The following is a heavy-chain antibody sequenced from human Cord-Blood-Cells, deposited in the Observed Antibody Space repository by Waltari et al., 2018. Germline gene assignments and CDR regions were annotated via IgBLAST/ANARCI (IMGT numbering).Heavy chain of an antibody. J-gene: IGHJ4*02. CDR1: GGSISIGGYY. D-gene: IGHD3-22*01. Sequence: QVQLQESGPGLVKSSQTLSLTCTVSGGSISIGGYYWSRIGQHPGKGLEWIGYIYYSGSTYYNPSLKSRVTISVDTSKNQFSLKLSSVTAADTAVYYCARDSDDSSGYYYDYWGQGTLVTVSS. CDR3: ARDSDDSSGYYYDY. V-gene: IGHV4-31*03. CDR2: IYYSGST.